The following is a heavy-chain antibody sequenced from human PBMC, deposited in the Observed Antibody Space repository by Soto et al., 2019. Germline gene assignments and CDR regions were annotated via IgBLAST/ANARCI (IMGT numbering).Heavy chain of an antibody. CDR2: INHSGST. J-gene: IGHJ6*02. V-gene: IGHV4-34*01. CDR3: ARTYSYGYGRRYYYGMAV. Sequence: SETLSLTCAVYGGSFSGYYWSWIRQPSGKGLEWIGEINHSGSTNYNPSLKSRVTISVDTSKNQFSLKLSSVTAADTAVYYCARTYSYGYGRRYYYGMAVWGQGTTVTVSS. CDR1: GGSFSGYY. D-gene: IGHD5-18*01.